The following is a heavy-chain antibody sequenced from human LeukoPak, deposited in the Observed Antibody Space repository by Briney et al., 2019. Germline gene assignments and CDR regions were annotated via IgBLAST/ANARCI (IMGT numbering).Heavy chain of an antibody. CDR1: GFTVSSNY. V-gene: IGHV3-53*04. CDR2: IYSGGGA. CDR3: ARDRPAAGFCYFDY. Sequence: VGSLRLSCAASGFTVSSNYMSWVRQAPGKGLEWVSVIYSGGGAYYADSVKGRFTISRHSSKNTLYLQMNSLRAEDTAVYYCARDRPAAGFCYFDYWGQGTLVTVSS. D-gene: IGHD6-13*01. J-gene: IGHJ4*02.